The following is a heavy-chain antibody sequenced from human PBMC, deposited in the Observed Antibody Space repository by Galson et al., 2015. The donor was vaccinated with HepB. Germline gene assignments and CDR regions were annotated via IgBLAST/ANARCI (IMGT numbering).Heavy chain of an antibody. Sequence: SVKVSCKASGYTFTGYYMHWVRQAPGQGLEWMGWINPNSGGTNYAQKFQGRVTMTRDTSISTAYMELSRLRSDDTAVYYCARSTDPTEELPYYYYYMDVWGKGTTVTVSS. D-gene: IGHD1-26*01. CDR1: GYTFTGYY. J-gene: IGHJ6*03. V-gene: IGHV1-2*02. CDR2: INPNSGGT. CDR3: ARSTDPTEELPYYYYYMDV.